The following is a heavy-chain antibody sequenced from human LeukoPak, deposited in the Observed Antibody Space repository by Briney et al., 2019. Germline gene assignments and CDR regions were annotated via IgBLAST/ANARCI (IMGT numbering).Heavy chain of an antibody. V-gene: IGHV3-21*01. CDR1: GFTFSGYS. CDR3: ARDHDRHFDWISYFQY. CDR2: ISNTGSYT. Sequence: PGGSLRLSCAASGFTFSGYSLTWVRQAPGKGLEWVSSISNTGSYTYYLDSVKGRFTISRDNAKNSTFLQMNSLRAEDTAVYYCARDHDRHFDWISYFQYWGQGTLVTVSS. D-gene: IGHD3-9*01. J-gene: IGHJ1*01.